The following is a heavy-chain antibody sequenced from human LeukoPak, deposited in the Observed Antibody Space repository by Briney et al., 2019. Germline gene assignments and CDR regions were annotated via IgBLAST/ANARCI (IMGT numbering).Heavy chain of an antibody. CDR3: VRGVGVSRFNYFDP. CDR2: IWYDASNK. Sequence: PGRTLTLSCAVSGFTFSNFGMHWVCQAPRKGLDWVAVIWYDASNKYYADSVKGRFTISRDNSKNALYLQMNSLRDDDTAVYYCVRGVGVSRFNYFDPWGQGTLVTVSS. CDR1: GFTFSNFG. J-gene: IGHJ5*02. V-gene: IGHV3-33*01. D-gene: IGHD1-26*01.